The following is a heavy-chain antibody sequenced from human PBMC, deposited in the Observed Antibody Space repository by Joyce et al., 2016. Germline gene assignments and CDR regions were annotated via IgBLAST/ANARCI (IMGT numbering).Heavy chain of an antibody. Sequence: QVHLVQSGAQVKKTGSSVKVSCKGSGGTFSSYAISWVRQAPGQGLEWMGGIIPMLDTPNYAQKMQGRVTISADETTNTVYMELTSLRSEDTAVYYCAGGGSTYYPDFDFWGQGTLVTVSS. J-gene: IGHJ4*02. CDR1: GGTFSSYA. V-gene: IGHV1-69*01. CDR2: IIPMLDTP. D-gene: IGHD3-22*01. CDR3: AGGGSTYYPDFDF.